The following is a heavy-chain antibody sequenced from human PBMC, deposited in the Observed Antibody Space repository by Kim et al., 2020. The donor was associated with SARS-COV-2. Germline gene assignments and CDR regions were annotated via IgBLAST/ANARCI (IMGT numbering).Heavy chain of an antibody. J-gene: IGHJ4*02. V-gene: IGHV1-2*04. CDR1: GYTFTGYY. CDR2: INPNSGGT. CDR3: AREAVPAAILFDY. D-gene: IGHD2-2*01. Sequence: ASVKVSCKASGYTFTGYYMHWVRQAPGQGLEWMGWINPNSGGTNYAQKFQGWVTMTRDTSISTAYMELSRLRSDDTAVYYCAREAVPAAILFDYWGQGTLVTVSS.